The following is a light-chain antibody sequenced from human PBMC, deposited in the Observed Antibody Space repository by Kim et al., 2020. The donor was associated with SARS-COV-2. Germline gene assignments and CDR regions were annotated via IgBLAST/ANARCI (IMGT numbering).Light chain of an antibody. CDR3: NSRDSSCNHWV. V-gene: IGLV3-19*01. CDR1: SLRSYY. J-gene: IGLJ3*02. CDR2: GKN. Sequence: SSDLTQDPAVSVALGQTVRITCQGDSLRSYYASWYQQKPGQAPVLVIYGKNNRPSGIPDRFSGSSSGNTASLTITGAQAEDEADYYCNSRDSSCNHWVFG.